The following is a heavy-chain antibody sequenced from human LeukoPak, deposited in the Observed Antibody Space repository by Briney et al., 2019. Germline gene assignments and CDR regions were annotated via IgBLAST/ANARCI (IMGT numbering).Heavy chain of an antibody. Sequence: GGSLRLSCAASGFAFTTYWMHWVRQAPGKGLVWVSRINTDETIANYADSVTGRFTISRDNAKNTLHLQMNSLRVEDTAVYYCVSVVSYYFDYWGQGTLVTVSS. V-gene: IGHV3-74*01. D-gene: IGHD4-23*01. CDR2: INTDETIA. J-gene: IGHJ4*02. CDR1: GFAFTTYW. CDR3: VSVVSYYFDY.